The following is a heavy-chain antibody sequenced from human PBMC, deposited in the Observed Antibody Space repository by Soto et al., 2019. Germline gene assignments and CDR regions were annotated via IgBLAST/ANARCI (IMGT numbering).Heavy chain of an antibody. J-gene: IGHJ5*02. V-gene: IGHV4-30-2*01. D-gene: IGHD3-10*01. CDR1: GGSITSGNSYS. CDR3: ARAVAPYFGTWFDP. CDR2: ISHTGST. Sequence: SETLSLTCAVSGGSITSGNSYSWSWIRQPPGKGLEWIGSISHTGSTSYNPSLKSRLTMSVDKSKNQFSLRLSSVTAADMAVYYCARAVAPYFGTWFDPWGQGILVTVFS.